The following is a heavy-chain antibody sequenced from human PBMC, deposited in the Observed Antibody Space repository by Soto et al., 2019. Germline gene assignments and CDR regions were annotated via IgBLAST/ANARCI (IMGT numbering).Heavy chain of an antibody. J-gene: IGHJ6*03. V-gene: IGHV3-23*01. CDR1: GFTFTNYP. D-gene: IGHD3-10*01. CDR2: VSGSGDST. CDR3: AKVGELNYMDV. Sequence: GGSLRLSCAASGFTFTNYPMSWVRQAPGEGLEWVSIVSGSGDSTYYADSVKGRFTISRDNSKNTLYVQMNSLRAEDTAVYYCAKVGELNYMDVWGKGTTVTVSS.